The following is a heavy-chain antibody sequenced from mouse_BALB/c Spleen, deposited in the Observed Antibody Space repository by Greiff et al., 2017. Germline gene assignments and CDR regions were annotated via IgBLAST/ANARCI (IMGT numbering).Heavy chain of an antibody. CDR1: GYTFSSYW. J-gene: IGHJ1*01. CDR2: ILPGSGST. D-gene: IGHD2-14*01. CDR3: ARREAYYRYDDWYFDV. V-gene: IGHV1-9*01. Sequence: QVQLQQSGAELMKPGASVKISCKATGYTFSSYWMEWVKQRPGHGLEWIGEILPGSGSTNYNEKFKGKATFTADTSSNTAYMQLSSLTSEDSAVYYCARREAYYRYDDWYFDVWGAGTTVTVSS.